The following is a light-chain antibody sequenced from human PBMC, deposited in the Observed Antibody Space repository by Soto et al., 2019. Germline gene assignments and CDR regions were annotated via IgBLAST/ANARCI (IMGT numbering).Light chain of an antibody. CDR2: NAS. V-gene: IGKV1-39*01. J-gene: IGKJ5*01. CDR3: QQSYSTPIT. CDR1: KSITSH. Sequence: IRVTHAPSSLSPSLGNTFTITLLRSKSITSHLAWYQQKPGLAPSLLMYNASNWESGVSSRFSGSGSGTDFTLTISRLEPEDFAIYYCQQSYSTPITFGQGTRLEIK.